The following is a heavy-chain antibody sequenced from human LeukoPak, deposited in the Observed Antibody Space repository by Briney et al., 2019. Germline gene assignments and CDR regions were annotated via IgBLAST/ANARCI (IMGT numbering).Heavy chain of an antibody. Sequence: PGGSLRLSCAASGFPFSTYSMNWVRQAPGKGLEWISYITSTSGLIYYADSVRGRFTISRDNAKSSLYLQMNSLRDEDTAVYYCARDHMYAFDIWGQGALVAVSS. V-gene: IGHV3-48*02. CDR2: ITSTSGLI. CDR1: GFPFSTYS. CDR3: ARDHMYAFDI. D-gene: IGHD2-21*01. J-gene: IGHJ3*02.